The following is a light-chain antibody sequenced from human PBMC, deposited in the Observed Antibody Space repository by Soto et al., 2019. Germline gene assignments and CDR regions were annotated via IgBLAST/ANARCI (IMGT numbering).Light chain of an antibody. CDR1: SGHSSYA. V-gene: IGLV4-69*01. Sequence: QLVLTQSPSASASLGASVKLTCTLSSGHSSYAIAWHQQQPEKGPRYLMKVNSDGSHSKGDGIPDRFSGSSSGAERYLTISSLQSEDEAEYYCQTWGTDIVVFGGGTKLTVL. CDR2: VNSDGSH. CDR3: QTWGTDIVV. J-gene: IGLJ2*01.